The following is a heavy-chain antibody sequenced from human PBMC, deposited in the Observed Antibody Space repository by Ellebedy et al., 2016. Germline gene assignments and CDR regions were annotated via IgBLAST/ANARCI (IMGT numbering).Heavy chain of an antibody. V-gene: IGHV4-34*01. CDR3: ARGSHYMIVVVITSDAFDI. CDR1: GVSFSGYY. J-gene: IGHJ3*02. CDR2: INHSGST. Sequence: SQTLSLTCAVYGVSFSGYYWSWVRQPPGKGLEWIGEINHSGSTHYKPSLKSRVTISVDSSKNHFSLKLSSVTAADTAVYYCARGSHYMIVVVITSDAFDIWGQGTRVTVSS. D-gene: IGHD3-22*01.